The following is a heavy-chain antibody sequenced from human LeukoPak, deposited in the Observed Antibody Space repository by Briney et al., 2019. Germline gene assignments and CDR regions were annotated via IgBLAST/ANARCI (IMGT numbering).Heavy chain of an antibody. CDR2: IWNDGSYK. Sequence: GRSLRLSCEASGFTFSDSGIHWVRQAPGKGLEWVAVIWNDGSYKSYTDSVKGRFTISRDNSKSMMYLQVSSLRVDDTAVYYCAKDVWESRGAIDVWGPGTMVTVSS. J-gene: IGHJ3*01. CDR3: AKDVWESRGAIDV. V-gene: IGHV3-33*06. D-gene: IGHD3-16*01. CDR1: GFTFSDSG.